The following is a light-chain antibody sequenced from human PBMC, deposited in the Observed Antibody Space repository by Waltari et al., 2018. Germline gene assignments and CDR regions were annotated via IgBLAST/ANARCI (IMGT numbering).Light chain of an antibody. CDR1: NRKFVASYY. V-gene: IGLV2-14*03. J-gene: IGLJ1*01. CDR3: ASFIDGRTFV. CDR2: YVT. Sequence: SALTSPASVSGSPGPSITGAFPGSNRKFVASYYLSWYQQLPGQPPKLIIFYVTNRPSGVSNRFSGSKSGNTASLTISGLRAEDQADYYCASFIDGRTFVFGTGTRVTVL.